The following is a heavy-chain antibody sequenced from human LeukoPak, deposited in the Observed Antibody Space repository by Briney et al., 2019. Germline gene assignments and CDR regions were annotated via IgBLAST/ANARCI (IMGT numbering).Heavy chain of an antibody. V-gene: IGHV1-69*06. CDR2: IIPIFGTA. CDR1: GGTFSSYA. CDR3: ARDLKGGYSYGLRAFDI. D-gene: IGHD5-18*01. J-gene: IGHJ3*02. Sequence: EASVKVSCKASGGTFSSYAIRWVRQAPGQGLEWMGGIIPIFGTAHYAQKSQGRVTITADKSTSTAYMELSSLRSEDTAVYYCARDLKGGYSYGLRAFDIWGQGTMVTVSS.